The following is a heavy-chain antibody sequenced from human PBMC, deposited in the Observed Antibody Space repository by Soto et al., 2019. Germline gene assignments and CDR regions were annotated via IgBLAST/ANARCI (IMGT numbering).Heavy chain of an antibody. CDR2: FDPEDGET. Sequence: ASVKVSCKVSGYTLTELSMHWVRQAPGKGLEWMGGFDPEDGETIYAQKFQGRVTMTEDTSTDTAYMELSSLRSEDTAVYYCATATYYDYVWGSYRKYYFDYWGQGTLVTVSS. J-gene: IGHJ4*02. D-gene: IGHD3-16*02. CDR1: GYTLTELS. CDR3: ATATYYDYVWGSYRKYYFDY. V-gene: IGHV1-24*01.